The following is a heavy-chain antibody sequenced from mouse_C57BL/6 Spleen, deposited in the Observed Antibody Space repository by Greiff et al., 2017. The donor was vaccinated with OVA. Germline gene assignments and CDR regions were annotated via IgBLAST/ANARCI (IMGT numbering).Heavy chain of an antibody. V-gene: IGHV1-69*01. Sequence: QVQLKQPGAELVMPGASVKLSCKASGYTFTSYWMHWVKQRPGQGLEWIGEIDPSDSYTNYNQKFKGKSTLTVDKSSSTAYMQLSSLTSEDSAVYYCASQIYYDYGGGVFDYWGQGTTLTVSS. CDR2: IDPSDSYT. J-gene: IGHJ2*01. D-gene: IGHD2-4*01. CDR1: GYTFTSYW. CDR3: ASQIYYDYGGGVFDY.